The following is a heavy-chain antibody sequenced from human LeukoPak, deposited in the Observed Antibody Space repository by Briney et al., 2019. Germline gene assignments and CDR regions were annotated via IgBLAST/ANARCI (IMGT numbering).Heavy chain of an antibody. CDR3: ARAGPPFSIFGVVISPGSYYYYGMDV. V-gene: IGHV4-34*01. CDR2: INHSGST. CDR1: GGSFSGYY. Sequence: PSETLSLTCAVYGGSFSGYYWSWIRQPPGKGLEWIGEINHSGSTNYNPSPKSRVTISVDTSKNQFSLKLSSVTAADTAVYYCARAGPPFSIFGVVISPGSYYYYGMDVWGQGTTVTVSS. J-gene: IGHJ6*02. D-gene: IGHD3-3*01.